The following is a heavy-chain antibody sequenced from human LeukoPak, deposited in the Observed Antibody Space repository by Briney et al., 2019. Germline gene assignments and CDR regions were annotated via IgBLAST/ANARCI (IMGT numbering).Heavy chain of an antibody. Sequence: ASVKVSCKASGYTFTGYYMHWVRQAPGQGLEWMGRINPNSGGTNYAQKFQGRVTMTRDTSISTAYMELSRLRSDDTAVYYCARSGPCGGDCYYPFDYWGQGTLVTVSS. CDR3: ARSGPCGGDCYYPFDY. CDR2: INPNSGGT. V-gene: IGHV1-2*06. D-gene: IGHD2-21*02. CDR1: GYTFTGYY. J-gene: IGHJ4*02.